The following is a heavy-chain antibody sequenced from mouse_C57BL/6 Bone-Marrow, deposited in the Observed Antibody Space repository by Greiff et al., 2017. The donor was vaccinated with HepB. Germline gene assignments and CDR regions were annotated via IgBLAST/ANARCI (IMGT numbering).Heavy chain of an antibody. Sequence: EVKLVVSGGGLVKPGGSLKLSCAASGFTFSSYTMSWVRQTPEKRLEWVATISGGGGNTYYPDSVKGRFTISRDNAKNTLYLQMSSLRSEDTALYYCARHSLNYYGSSPWFAYWGQGTLVTVSA. D-gene: IGHD1-1*01. CDR3: ARHSLNYYGSSPWFAY. CDR1: GFTFSSYT. J-gene: IGHJ3*01. V-gene: IGHV5-9*01. CDR2: ISGGGGNT.